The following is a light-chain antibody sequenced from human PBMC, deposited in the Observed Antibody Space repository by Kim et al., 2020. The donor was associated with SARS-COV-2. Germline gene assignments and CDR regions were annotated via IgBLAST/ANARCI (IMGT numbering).Light chain of an antibody. CDR3: QAWDSTWV. Sequence: SVPPGQTASITCSGDKLVDKYACWYQQKPGQSPVLVIYQDSKRPSGIPERFSGSNSGNTATLTISGTQAMDEADYYCQAWDSTWVFGGGTQLTVL. J-gene: IGLJ3*02. CDR2: QDS. CDR1: KLVDKY. V-gene: IGLV3-1*01.